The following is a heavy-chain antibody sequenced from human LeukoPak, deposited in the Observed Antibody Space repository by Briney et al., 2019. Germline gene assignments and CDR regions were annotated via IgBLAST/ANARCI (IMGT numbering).Heavy chain of an antibody. Sequence: LGGSLRLSCAASGFTFNSYTMNWVRQAPGKGLEWVSSISSSSSYIYYADSVKGRFTISRDNAKNSLYLQMNSLRAEDTAVYYCASNYYDSSGYPSFLDYWGQGTLVTVSS. CDR3: ASNYYDSSGYPSFLDY. J-gene: IGHJ4*02. V-gene: IGHV3-21*01. CDR2: ISSSSSYI. CDR1: GFTFNSYT. D-gene: IGHD3-22*01.